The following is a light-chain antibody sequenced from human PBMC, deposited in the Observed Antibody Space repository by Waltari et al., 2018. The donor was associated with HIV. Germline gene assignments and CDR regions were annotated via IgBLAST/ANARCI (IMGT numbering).Light chain of an antibody. Sequence: QSVLTQSPSASGTPGQRVIISCSGSSSNIGSNSVNWYQQLPGTAPKRPIYSNIERPSGVPDRFSGSKSGTSASLAISGPQSEDEADYHCAAWDDSLNGPVFGVGTKLTVL. V-gene: IGLV1-44*01. J-gene: IGLJ2*01. CDR3: AAWDDSLNGPV. CDR1: SSNIGSNS. CDR2: SNI.